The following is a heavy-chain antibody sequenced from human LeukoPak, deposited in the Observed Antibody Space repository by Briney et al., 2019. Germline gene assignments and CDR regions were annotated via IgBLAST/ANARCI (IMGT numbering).Heavy chain of an antibody. D-gene: IGHD3-16*02. J-gene: IGHJ4*02. Sequence: SCAASGFTFSSYAMSWVRQAPGKGLEWVSAISGSGGSTYYADSVKGRFTISRDNSKNTLYLQMNSLRAEDTAVYYCARESYDYVWGSYRPGEYWGQGTLVTVSS. CDR2: ISGSGGST. V-gene: IGHV3-23*01. CDR3: ARESYDYVWGSYRPGEY. CDR1: GFTFSSYA.